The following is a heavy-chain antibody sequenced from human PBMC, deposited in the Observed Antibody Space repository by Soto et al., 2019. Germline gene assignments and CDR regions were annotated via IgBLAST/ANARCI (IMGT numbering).Heavy chain of an antibody. CDR2: IYYSGST. J-gene: IGHJ6*03. D-gene: IGHD3-9*01. Sequence: SETLSLTWTVSGGSISSYYWSWIRQPPGKGLEWIGYIYYSGSTNYNPSLKSRVTISVDTSKNQFSLKLSSVTAADTAVYYCARGNSYYDILTRRPYYYYYYMDVWRKGTTVTVSS. CDR1: GGSISSYY. CDR3: ARGNSYYDILTRRPYYYYYYMDV. V-gene: IGHV4-59*01.